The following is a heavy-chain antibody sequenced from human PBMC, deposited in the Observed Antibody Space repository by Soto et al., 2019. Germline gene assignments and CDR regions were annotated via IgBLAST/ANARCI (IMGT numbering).Heavy chain of an antibody. CDR3: AGDQINQNAFDV. CDR1: GVSISGYY. CDR2: TYISGST. J-gene: IGHJ3*01. V-gene: IGHV4-4*07. Sequence: SETLSLTCTVSGVSISGYYWTWIRQPAGKGLEWIGRTYISGSTNYNPSLKSRVTMSVDTFKNQFSLRLTSVTAADTAVYYCAGDQINQNAFDVWGQGILVTVSS.